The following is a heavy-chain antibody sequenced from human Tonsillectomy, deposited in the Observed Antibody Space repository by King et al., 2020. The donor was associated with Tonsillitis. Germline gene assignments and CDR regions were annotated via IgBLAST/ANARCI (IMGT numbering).Heavy chain of an antibody. V-gene: IGHV1-69*12. CDR3: ALQRGAYCGGDCYYHWYFDL. D-gene: IGHD2-21*01. J-gene: IGHJ2*01. Sequence: QLVQSGAEVKKPGSSVKVSCKASGGTFSSYAISWVRQAPGQGLEWMGGIIPIFGSANYAQKSLARVPSTADDSTSTAYMDLSSLRSEDTAGYYWALQRGAYCGGDCYYHWYFDLWGRGTLVTVSS. CDR1: GGTFSSYA. CDR2: IIPIFGSA.